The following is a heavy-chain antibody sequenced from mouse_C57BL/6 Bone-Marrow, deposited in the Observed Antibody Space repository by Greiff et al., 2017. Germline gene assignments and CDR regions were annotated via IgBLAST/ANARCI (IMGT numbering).Heavy chain of an antibody. CDR1: GYTFTSYW. V-gene: IGHV1-59*01. Sequence: QVQLKQPGAELVRPGTSVKLSCKASGYTFTSYWMHWVKQRPGQGLEWIGVIDPSDSYTNYNQKFKGKATLTVDTSSSTAYMQLSSLTSEDSAVYYCARSLPYWGQGTLVTVSA. CDR3: ARSLPY. CDR2: IDPSDSYT. J-gene: IGHJ3*01. D-gene: IGHD6-2*01.